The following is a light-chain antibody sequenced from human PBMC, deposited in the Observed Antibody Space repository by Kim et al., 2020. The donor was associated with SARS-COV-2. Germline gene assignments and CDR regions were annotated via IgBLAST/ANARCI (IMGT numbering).Light chain of an antibody. CDR1: SSNSANND. V-gene: IGLV1-51*01. J-gene: IGLJ1*01. Sequence: GRKVTICCWGSSSNSANNDVHWYQELPGTAPKLLIYDNNKRPSGIPDRFSGSKSGTSATLGITGLQAEDEADYYCRTCDSSLSGYVFGSGTKVTVL. CDR2: DNN. CDR3: RTCDSSLSGYV.